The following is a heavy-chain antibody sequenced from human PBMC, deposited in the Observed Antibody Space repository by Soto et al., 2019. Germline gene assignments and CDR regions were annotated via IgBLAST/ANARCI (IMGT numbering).Heavy chain of an antibody. J-gene: IGHJ4*02. CDR1: GGSISSYY. CDR3: ARAVGTYSSGWYAY. D-gene: IGHD6-19*01. Sequence: SETLSLTCTVSGGSISSYYWSWIRQPPGKGLEWIGYIYYSGSTNYNPSLKSRVTISVDTSKNQFSLKLSSVTAADTAVYYCARAVGTYSSGWYAYWGQGTLVTVSS. V-gene: IGHV4-59*01. CDR2: IYYSGST.